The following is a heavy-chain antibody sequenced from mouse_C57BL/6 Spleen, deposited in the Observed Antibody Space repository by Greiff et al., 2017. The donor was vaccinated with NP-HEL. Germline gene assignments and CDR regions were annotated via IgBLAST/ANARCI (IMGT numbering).Heavy chain of an antibody. Sequence: VQRVESGAELVRPGASVTLSCKASGYTFTDYEMHWVKQTPVHGLEWIGAIDPETGGTAYNQKFKGKAILTADKSSSTAYMELRSLTSEDSAVYYCTRGDSYYGYFDYWGQSTTLTVSS. CDR2: IDPETGGT. J-gene: IGHJ2*01. V-gene: IGHV1-15*01. CDR3: TRGDSYYGYFDY. D-gene: IGHD1-1*01. CDR1: GYTFTDYE.